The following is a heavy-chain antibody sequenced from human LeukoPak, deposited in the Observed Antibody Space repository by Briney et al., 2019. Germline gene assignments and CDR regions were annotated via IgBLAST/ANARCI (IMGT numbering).Heavy chain of an antibody. CDR3: AGELRPQEWNDFDY. J-gene: IGHJ4*02. Sequence: ASVKVSCKASGYTFTSYGISWVRQDPGQGLEWMGWISAYNGNTNYAQKLQGRVTMITDTSTSTAYMELSRLRSEDTAVYYCAGELRPQEWNDFDYWGQGNLVTVSS. D-gene: IGHD1-1*01. V-gene: IGHV1-18*01. CDR2: ISAYNGNT. CDR1: GYTFTSYG.